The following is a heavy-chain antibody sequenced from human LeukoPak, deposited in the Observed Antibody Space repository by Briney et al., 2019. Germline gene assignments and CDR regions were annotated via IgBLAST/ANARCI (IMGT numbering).Heavy chain of an antibody. J-gene: IGHJ4*02. V-gene: IGHV3-53*01. CDR3: AKLVGASPLDY. D-gene: IGHD1-26*01. Sequence: GGSLRLSCAASGFTVSSNYMSWVRQAPGKGLEWVSVIYSGGSTYYADSVKGRFTISRDNSKNTLYLQMNSLRADDTAVYYCAKLVGASPLDYWGQGTLVTVSS. CDR1: GFTVSSNY. CDR2: IYSGGST.